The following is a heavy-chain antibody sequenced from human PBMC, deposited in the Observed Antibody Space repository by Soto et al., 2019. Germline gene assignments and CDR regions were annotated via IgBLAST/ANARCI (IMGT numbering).Heavy chain of an antibody. Sequence: PSETLSLTCTVSGGSISSSSYYWGWIRQPPGKGLEWIGSIYYSGSTYYNPSLKSRVTISVDTSKNQFSLKLSSVTAADTAVYYCARLEYGSSSSPLHNWFDPCGQGTLVTVSS. D-gene: IGHD6-6*01. J-gene: IGHJ5*02. V-gene: IGHV4-39*01. CDR2: IYYSGST. CDR1: GGSISSSSYY. CDR3: ARLEYGSSSSPLHNWFDP.